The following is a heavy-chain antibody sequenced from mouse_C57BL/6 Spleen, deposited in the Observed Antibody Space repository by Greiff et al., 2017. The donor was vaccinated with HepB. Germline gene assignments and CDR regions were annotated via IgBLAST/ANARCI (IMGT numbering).Heavy chain of an antibody. CDR3: AHYGNYGAY. CDR1: GYTFTSYW. V-gene: IGHV1-64*01. J-gene: IGHJ3*01. Sequence: VQLQQSGAELVKPGASVKLSCKASGYTFTSYWMHWVKQRPGQGLEWIGMIHPNSGSTNYNEKFKSKATLTVDKSSSTAYMQLSSLTSEDSAVYYCAHYGNYGAYWGQGTLVTVSA. CDR2: IHPNSGST. D-gene: IGHD2-1*01.